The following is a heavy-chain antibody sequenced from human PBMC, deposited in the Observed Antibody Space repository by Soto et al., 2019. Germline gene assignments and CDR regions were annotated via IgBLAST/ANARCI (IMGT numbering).Heavy chain of an antibody. Sequence: GGSLRLSCAASGFTFSSYSMNWVRQAPGKGLEWVSSISSSSSYIYYADSVKGRFTISRDNAKNSLYLQMNSLRAEDTAVYYCARRVQANGVITQDNWLAPWGQGTRVTVSS. J-gene: IGHJ5*02. V-gene: IGHV3-21*01. CDR3: ARRVQANGVITQDNWLAP. CDR2: ISSSSSYI. CDR1: GFTFSSYS. D-gene: IGHD3-10*01.